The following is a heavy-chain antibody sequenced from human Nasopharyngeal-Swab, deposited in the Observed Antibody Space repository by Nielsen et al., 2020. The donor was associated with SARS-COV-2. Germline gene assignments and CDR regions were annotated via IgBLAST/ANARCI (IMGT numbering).Heavy chain of an antibody. CDR3: ARDSNPDYYDSSGYKDY. V-gene: IGHV1-18*01. J-gene: IGHJ4*02. D-gene: IGHD3-22*01. CDR2: INPNSGGT. Sequence: WVRQAPGQGLEWMGRINPNSGGTNYAQKLQGRVTMTTDTSTSTAYMELRSLRSDDTAVYYCARDSNPDYYDSSGYKDYWGQGTLVTVSS.